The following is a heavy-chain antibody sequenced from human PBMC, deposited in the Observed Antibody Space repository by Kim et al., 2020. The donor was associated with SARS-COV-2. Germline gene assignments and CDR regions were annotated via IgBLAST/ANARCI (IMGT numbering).Heavy chain of an antibody. CDR2: IIPIFGTA. D-gene: IGHD3-10*01. Sequence: SVKVSCKASGGTFSSYAISWVRHAPGQGLEWMGGIIPIFGTANYAQKFQGRVTITADESTSTAYMELSSLRSEDTAVYYCARGGWKGSLQYYYYGMDVWGKGTTVTVSA. V-gene: IGHV1-69*13. CDR1: GGTFSSYA. CDR3: ARGGWKGSLQYYYYGMDV. J-gene: IGHJ6*04.